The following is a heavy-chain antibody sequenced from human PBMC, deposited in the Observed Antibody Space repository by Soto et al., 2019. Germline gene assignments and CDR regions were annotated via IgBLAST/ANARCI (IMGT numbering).Heavy chain of an antibody. D-gene: IGHD1-26*01. J-gene: IGHJ6*02. CDR3: ATGPGGWSGFHSYCSAVMAV. CDR1: EDSCTSYW. V-gene: IGHV5-10-1*01. Sequence: PGESLRVSYSGAEDSCTSYWVSWMRKMPGKGLEWMGRIDPSDSYTNYSPSFQGHVTISADKSISTAYLQWSSLKASDTAMYYCATGPGGWSGFHSYCSAVMAVWGQGTTVPVSS. CDR2: IDPSDSYT.